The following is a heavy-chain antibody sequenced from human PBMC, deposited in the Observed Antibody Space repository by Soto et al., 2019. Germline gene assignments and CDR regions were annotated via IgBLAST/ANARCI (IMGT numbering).Heavy chain of an antibody. CDR1: GFTFSSYG. Sequence: GGSLRLSCAASGFTFSSYGMHWVRQAPGKGLEWVAVIWYDGSNKYYADSVKGRFTISRDNSKNTLYLQMNSLRAEDTAVYYCARWGYDFWSGYPAGYFDYWGQGTLVTVSS. CDR2: IWYDGSNK. J-gene: IGHJ4*02. V-gene: IGHV3-33*01. CDR3: ARWGYDFWSGYPAGYFDY. D-gene: IGHD3-3*01.